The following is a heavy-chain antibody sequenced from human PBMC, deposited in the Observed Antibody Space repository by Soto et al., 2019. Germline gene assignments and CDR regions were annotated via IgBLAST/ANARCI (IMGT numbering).Heavy chain of an antibody. Sequence: EVQLVESGGGLVKPGGSLRLSCATSGFTFSSYNMHWVRQGPGKGLEWVSFISHSSAAIYYADSVKGRFTISRDNAKDSLHLQMNILGDEDTATCSCARPDCSGTGCQLIQYWGQGTLVTVSS. V-gene: IGHV3-21*01. D-gene: IGHD2-2*01. CDR2: ISHSSAAI. CDR1: GFTFSSYN. J-gene: IGHJ4*01. CDR3: ARPDCSGTGCQLIQY.